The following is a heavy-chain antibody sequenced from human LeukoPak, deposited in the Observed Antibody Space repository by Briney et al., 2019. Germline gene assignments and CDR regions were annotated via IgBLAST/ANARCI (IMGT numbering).Heavy chain of an antibody. CDR1: GGTFSSYA. CDR2: IIPIFGTA. V-gene: IGHV1-69*06. CDR3: ARGRDYYDTSGYYYGS. D-gene: IGHD3-22*01. J-gene: IGHJ5*02. Sequence: GASVKVSCKASGGTFSSYAINWVRQAPGQGLEWMGGIIPIFGTANYAQKFQGRVTITADKSTSTAYMELNSLRSEDTAVYYCARGRDYYDTSGYYYGSWGQGTLVTVSS.